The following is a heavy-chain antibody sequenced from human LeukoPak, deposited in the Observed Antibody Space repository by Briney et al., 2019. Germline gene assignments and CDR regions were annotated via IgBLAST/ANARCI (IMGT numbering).Heavy chain of an antibody. CDR3: ARAYCGGDCYFDGWFDP. CDR1: GFTFSSYS. D-gene: IGHD2-21*02. CDR2: ISSSSSTI. V-gene: IGHV3-48*02. Sequence: PGGSLRLSCAASGFTFSSYSMNWVRQAPGKGLEWVSYISSSSSTIYYADSVKGRFTISRDNAKNSLYLQMNSLRDEDTAVYYCARAYCGGDCYFDGWFDPWGQGTLVTVSS. J-gene: IGHJ5*02.